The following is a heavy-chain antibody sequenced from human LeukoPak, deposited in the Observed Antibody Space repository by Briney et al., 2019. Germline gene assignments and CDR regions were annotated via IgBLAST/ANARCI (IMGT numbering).Heavy chain of an antibody. CDR3: ARGLRGERDQQYYYYYYGMDV. V-gene: IGHV4-59*01. CDR1: GGSISSYY. CDR2: IYYSGST. D-gene: IGHD2-21*01. J-gene: IGHJ6*02. Sequence: PSETLSLTCTVSGGSISSYYWSWIRQPPGKGLEWIGYIYYSGSTNYNPSLKSRVTISVDTSKNQFSLKLSSVTAADTAVYYCARGLRGERDQQYYYYYYGMDVWGQGTTVTVSS.